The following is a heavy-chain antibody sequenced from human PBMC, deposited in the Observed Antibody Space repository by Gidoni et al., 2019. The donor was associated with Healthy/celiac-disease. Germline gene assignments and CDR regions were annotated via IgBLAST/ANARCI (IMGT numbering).Heavy chain of an antibody. CDR3: AKGAMIVVVTTDYFDY. CDR1: GCTFDDSA. CDR2: ISWNSGSI. V-gene: IGHV3-9*01. J-gene: IGHJ4*02. Sequence: EVQLVESGVGLVQPGRSLRLSCADSGCTFDDSAMHWFRQAPGKGLEWVSGISWNSGSIGYADSVKGRFTISRDNAKNSLYLQMNSLRAEDTALYYCAKGAMIVVVTTDYFDYWGQGTLVTVSS. D-gene: IGHD3-22*01.